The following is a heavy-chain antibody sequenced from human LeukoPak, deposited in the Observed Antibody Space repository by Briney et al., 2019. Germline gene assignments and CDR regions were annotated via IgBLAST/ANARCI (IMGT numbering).Heavy chain of an antibody. V-gene: IGHV1-69*13. CDR2: IIPIFSTS. Sequence: ASVEVSCKASGGTFSSYAINWVRQAPGQGLEWTGEIIPIFSTSNYAQKFQGRVTITADESTSTAYMELSSLRSEDTAFYYCASARATAMEDNWFDPWGQGTLVTVPS. J-gene: IGHJ5*02. CDR3: ASARATAMEDNWFDP. CDR1: GGTFSSYA. D-gene: IGHD5-18*01.